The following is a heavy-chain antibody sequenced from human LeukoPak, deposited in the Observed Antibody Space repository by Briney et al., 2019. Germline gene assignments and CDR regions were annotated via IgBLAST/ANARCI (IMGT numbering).Heavy chain of an antibody. Sequence: SETLSLTCTVSGGSISSSGYYWGWIRQPPGKGLEWIGSMYYSGSTYYNPSLKSRVTISVDTSKNQFSLKLSSVTAADTVVYYCARITTSYGDYDDYWGQGTLVTVSS. D-gene: IGHD4-17*01. CDR1: GGSISSSGYY. CDR2: MYYSGST. CDR3: ARITTSYGDYDDY. V-gene: IGHV4-39*07. J-gene: IGHJ4*02.